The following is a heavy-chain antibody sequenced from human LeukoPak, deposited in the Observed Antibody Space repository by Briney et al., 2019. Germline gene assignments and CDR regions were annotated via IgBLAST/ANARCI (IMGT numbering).Heavy chain of an antibody. CDR3: CSFYSSSGYRGRYSMDV. Sequence: PSETLSLTCTVSGSSISSSYFWGWIRQPPGKGLEWIGSIYHSGITYYTSSLKSRVTISVDTSKDQFSLRLNSVTAADTAVYYCCSFYSSSGYRGRYSMDVWSQGTTVTVSS. CDR1: GSSISSSYF. V-gene: IGHV4-38-2*02. J-gene: IGHJ6*02. CDR2: IYHSGIT. D-gene: IGHD6-13*01.